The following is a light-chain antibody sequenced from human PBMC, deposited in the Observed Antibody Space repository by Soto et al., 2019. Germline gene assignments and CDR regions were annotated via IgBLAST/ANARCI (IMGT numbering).Light chain of an antibody. CDR3: QQFSDWPRT. J-gene: IGKJ1*01. CDR1: QSVSSSY. CDR2: DAF. Sequence: EIVLTQSQGTLSLSPGERATLSCQASQSVSSSYLAWYQQKPGQAPRLLLYDAFNRANGVPARFSGSGSGTEFTLTSSSLQSEDFAVYFCQQFSDWPRTFGQGTKVDIK. V-gene: IGKV3-15*01.